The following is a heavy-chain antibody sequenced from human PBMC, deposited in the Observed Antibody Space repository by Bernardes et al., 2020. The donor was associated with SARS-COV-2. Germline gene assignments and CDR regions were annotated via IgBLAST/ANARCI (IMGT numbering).Heavy chain of an antibody. D-gene: IGHD3-3*01. V-gene: IGHV4-30-4*01. CDR3: ARDPLKAYDFWSGTYYYYGMDV. CDR2: IYYSGST. CDR1: GGSISSGDYY. J-gene: IGHJ6*02. Sequence: LSLTCTVSGGSISSGDYYWSWIRQPPGKGLEWIGYIYYSGSTYYNPSLQSRVTISVDTSKNQFSLKLSSVTAADTAVYYCARDPLKAYDFWSGTYYYYGMDVWGQGTTVTVSS.